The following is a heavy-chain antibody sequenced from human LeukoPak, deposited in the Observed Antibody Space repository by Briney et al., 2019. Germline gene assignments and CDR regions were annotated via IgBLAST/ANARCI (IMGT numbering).Heavy chain of an antibody. CDR2: IIPIFGTS. Sequence: ASVKVSCKASGGTFSTYAISWVRQAPGQGLEWMGGIIPIFGTSNYAQKFQGRVTMTRDMSTSTVYMELSSLRSEDTAVYYCARGGDPSLAFDIWGQGTMVTVSS. D-gene: IGHD3-16*01. J-gene: IGHJ3*02. CDR3: ARGGDPSLAFDI. V-gene: IGHV1-69*05. CDR1: GGTFSTYA.